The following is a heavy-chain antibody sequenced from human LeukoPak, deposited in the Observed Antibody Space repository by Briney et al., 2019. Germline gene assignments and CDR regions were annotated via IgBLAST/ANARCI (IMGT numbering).Heavy chain of an antibody. D-gene: IGHD2-2*01. CDR1: GFTFSSHG. V-gene: IGHV3-30*18. CDR2: ISYDGSNK. Sequence: GGSLRLSCAASGFTFSSHGMHWVRQAPGKGLEWVAVISYDGSNKYYADSVKGRFTISGDNSKNTLYLQMNSLRAEDTAVYYCAKAQRGYCSSTSCYSFDYWGQGTLVTVSS. CDR3: AKAQRGYCSSTSCYSFDY. J-gene: IGHJ4*02.